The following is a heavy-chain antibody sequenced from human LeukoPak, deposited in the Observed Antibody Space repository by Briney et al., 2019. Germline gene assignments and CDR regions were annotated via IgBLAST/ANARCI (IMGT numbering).Heavy chain of an antibody. CDR1: GFTLSSYW. D-gene: IGHD3-22*01. CDR3: ARDERATYYYDSSELDY. J-gene: IGHJ4*02. CDR2: IKQDGSEK. Sequence: GGSLRLSCAASGFTLSSYWMSWVRQAPGKGLEWVAKIKQDGSEKYYVDSVKGRFTISRDNAKNSLYLQMNSLRAEDTAAYYCARDERATYYYDSSELDYWGQGTLVTVSS. V-gene: IGHV3-7*01.